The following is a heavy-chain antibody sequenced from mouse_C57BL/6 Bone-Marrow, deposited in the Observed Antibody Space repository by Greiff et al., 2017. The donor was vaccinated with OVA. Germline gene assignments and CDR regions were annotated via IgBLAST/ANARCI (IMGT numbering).Heavy chain of an antibody. V-gene: IGHV5-17*01. CDR1: GFTFSDYG. CDR2: ISSGSSTI. D-gene: IGHD1-1*01. CDR3: ARMNYYGSPYWYFDV. Sequence: EVKLEESGGGLVKPGGSLKLSCAASGFTFSDYGMHWVRQAPEKGLEWVAYISSGSSTISYADTVKGRFTISRDNAKNTLFLQMTSLRSEDTAMYYCARMNYYGSPYWYFDVWGTGTTVTVSS. J-gene: IGHJ1*03.